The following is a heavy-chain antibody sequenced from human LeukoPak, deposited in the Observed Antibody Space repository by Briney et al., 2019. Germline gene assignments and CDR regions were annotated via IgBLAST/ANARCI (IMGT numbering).Heavy chain of an antibody. CDR2: IHSGDST. CDR3: ASEWRQLWNDAFNT. V-gene: IGHV3-66*01. D-gene: IGHD5-18*01. Sequence: AGGSLRLSCTASGFIASNNFMSWVRRAPGKGLEWVSIIHSGDSTYYADSVKGRFTISRDNSKNTLYLQMNSLRVEDTAIYYCASEWRQLWNDAFNTWGQGTMVTVSS. CDR1: GFIASNNF. J-gene: IGHJ3*02.